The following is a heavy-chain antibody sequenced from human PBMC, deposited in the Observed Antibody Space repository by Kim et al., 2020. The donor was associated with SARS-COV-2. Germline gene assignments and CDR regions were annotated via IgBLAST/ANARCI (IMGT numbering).Heavy chain of an antibody. CDR2: ISYDGSNK. V-gene: IGHV3-30-3*01. J-gene: IGHJ5*02. Sequence: GGSLRLSCAASGFTFSSYAMHWVRQAPGKGLEWVAVISYDGSNKYYADSVKGRFTISRDNSKNTLYLQMNSLRAEDTAVYYCARDSKDIVVVVAAERNNWFDPWGQGTLVTVSS. CDR1: GFTFSSYA. CDR3: ARDSKDIVVVVAAERNNWFDP. D-gene: IGHD2-15*01.